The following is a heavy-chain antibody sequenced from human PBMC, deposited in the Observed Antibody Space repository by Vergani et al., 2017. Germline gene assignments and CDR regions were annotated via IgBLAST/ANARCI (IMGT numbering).Heavy chain of an antibody. Sequence: QVQLQESGPGLVKPSQTLSLPCPVSGGSISSGDYYWSSIRQPPGKGLEWIGYIYYSGSTYYNPSLKSRVTISVESSKNQFSLKLSSVTAADTAVYYCASSSEVETAMYVGAFDIWGQGTMVTVPS. J-gene: IGHJ3*02. CDR1: GGSISSGDYY. V-gene: IGHV4-30-4*08. CDR3: ASSSEVETAMYVGAFDI. CDR2: IYYSGST. D-gene: IGHD5-18*01.